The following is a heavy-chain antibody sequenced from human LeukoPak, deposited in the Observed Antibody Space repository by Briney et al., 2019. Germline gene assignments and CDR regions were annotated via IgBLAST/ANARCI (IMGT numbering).Heavy chain of an antibody. J-gene: IGHJ4*02. CDR3: ARDQDSSSSGFDY. D-gene: IGHD6-6*01. CDR1: GFTFSYYS. Sequence: GGSLRLSWGASGFTFSYYSMNWVRQAPGKGLEWVSSIGSSSSHIYYADSVKGRFTISRDNSKNSLHLQMNSLRAEDTAVYYCARDQDSSSSGFDYWGQGTLVTVSS. V-gene: IGHV3-21*01. CDR2: IGSSSSHI.